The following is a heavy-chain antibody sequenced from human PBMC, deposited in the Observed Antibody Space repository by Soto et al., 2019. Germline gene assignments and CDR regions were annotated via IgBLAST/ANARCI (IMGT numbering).Heavy chain of an antibody. CDR2: ISGYNGNT. CDR1: GYSFHTYA. Sequence: QVQLVQSGAEVKKPGASVNVSCKASGYSFHTYAISWVRQAPGQGLEWVGWISGYNGNTNYAQKFQGRVTLTTDASTKTAFMELRSLTGDDTAVYYCASEYGMDVWGQGTTVTVSS. CDR3: ASEYGMDV. J-gene: IGHJ6*02. V-gene: IGHV1-18*01.